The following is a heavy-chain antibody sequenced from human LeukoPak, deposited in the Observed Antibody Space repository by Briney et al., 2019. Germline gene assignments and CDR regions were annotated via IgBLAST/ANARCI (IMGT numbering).Heavy chain of an antibody. J-gene: IGHJ5*02. D-gene: IGHD3-10*01. V-gene: IGHV4-4*09. CDR1: GGSISSYY. CDR2: IYATGST. Sequence: SETLSLTCTVSGGSISSYYWSWIRQPPGKGREWIGYIYATGSTNYNPSLKSRVTISVDTSKNQFSLNLRSVTAADTAVYYCARHGSVRSPLGPWGQGTLVTVSS. CDR3: ARHGSVRSPLGP.